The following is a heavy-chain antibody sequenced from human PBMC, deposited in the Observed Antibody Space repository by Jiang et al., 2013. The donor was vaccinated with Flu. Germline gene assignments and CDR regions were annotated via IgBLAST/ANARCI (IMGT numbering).Heavy chain of an antibody. J-gene: IGHJ4*02. V-gene: IGHV4-59*01. D-gene: IGHD2-15*01. CDR2: IYYSGST. Sequence: TCTVSGGSISSYYWSWIRQPPGKGLEWIGYIYYSGSTNYNPSLKSRVTISVDTSKNQFSLKLSSVTAADTAVYYCARTSDRGLGYCSGGSCPIDYWGQGTLVTVSS. CDR3: ARTSDRGLGYCSGGSCPIDY. CDR1: GGSISSYY.